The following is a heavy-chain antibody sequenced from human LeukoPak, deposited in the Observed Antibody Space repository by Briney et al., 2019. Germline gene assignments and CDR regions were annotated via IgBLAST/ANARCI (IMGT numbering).Heavy chain of an antibody. CDR2: INPNSGGT. Sequence: GASVKVSCKASGYTFTGYYMHWVRQAPGQGLEWMGWINPNSGGTKYAQKFQGRVTMTRDTSISTGYMEMTSLGSDDTAVYHCARGMAVAGYAAVDIWGQGTMVTVSS. V-gene: IGHV1-2*02. CDR1: GYTFTGYY. D-gene: IGHD6-19*01. J-gene: IGHJ3*02. CDR3: ARGMAVAGYAAVDI.